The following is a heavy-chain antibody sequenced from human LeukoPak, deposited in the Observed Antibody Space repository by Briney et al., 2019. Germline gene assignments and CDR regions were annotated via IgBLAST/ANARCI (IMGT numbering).Heavy chain of an antibody. CDR1: GLPIADFA. V-gene: IGHV3-43*02. CDR3: AKESGKFDY. Sequence: QTGGSLRLSCVASGLPIADFAMHWVRQAPGKGLEWVSLISGDGVSKFYATSVKGRFSISRDNSKNSLYLEMNSLRTEDAAMYYSAKESGKFDYWGQGTLVAVSS. J-gene: IGHJ4*02. CDR2: ISGDGVSK.